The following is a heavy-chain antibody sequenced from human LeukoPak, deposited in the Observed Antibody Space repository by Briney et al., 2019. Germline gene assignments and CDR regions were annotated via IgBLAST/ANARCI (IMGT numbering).Heavy chain of an antibody. D-gene: IGHD1-26*01. Sequence: GGSLRLSCAASGNYWMHWVRQVPGKGLVWVSHINSDGSWTSYADSVKGRFTISKDNAKNTVYLQMYSLRAEDTAVYYCAKRLPLVGTTDYFDHWGQGTLVTVSS. CDR1: GNYW. V-gene: IGHV3-74*01. CDR2: INSDGSWT. J-gene: IGHJ4*02. CDR3: AKRLPLVGTTDYFDH.